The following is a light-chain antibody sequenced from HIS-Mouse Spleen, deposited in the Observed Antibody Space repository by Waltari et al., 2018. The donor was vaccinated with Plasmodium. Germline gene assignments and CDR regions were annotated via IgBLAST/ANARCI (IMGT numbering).Light chain of an antibody. CDR3: QQSYSTWT. Sequence: DIQMTQSPSSLSASVGDRVTITCRASQIISNNLNWYQQKPGKAPKFLIYAASTLQSGVPSRFSGSGSGTDFTLTISSLQPEDFATYYCQQSYSTWTFGQGTKVEIK. V-gene: IGKV1-39*01. J-gene: IGKJ1*01. CDR1: QIISNN. CDR2: AAS.